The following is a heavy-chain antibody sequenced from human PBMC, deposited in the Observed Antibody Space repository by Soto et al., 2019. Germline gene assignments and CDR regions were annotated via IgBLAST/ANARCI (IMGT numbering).Heavy chain of an antibody. Sequence: QVQLVQSGAEVKKPGASVKVSCKASGYTFTSYAMHWVRQAPGQRLEWMGRINAGNGNTKYSQKFQGRVTITRDTSASTAYMELSSVRSEDTAVYYCAREGRIYGDYTPLPDYWGQGTLVTVSS. D-gene: IGHD4-17*01. J-gene: IGHJ4*02. CDR1: GYTFTSYA. CDR2: INAGNGNT. V-gene: IGHV1-3*01. CDR3: AREGRIYGDYTPLPDY.